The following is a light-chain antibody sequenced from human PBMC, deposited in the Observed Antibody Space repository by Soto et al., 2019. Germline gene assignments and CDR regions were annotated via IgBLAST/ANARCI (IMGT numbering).Light chain of an antibody. CDR1: QSVSANY. J-gene: IGKJ3*01. Sequence: EVVLTQSPATLSLSPGERATLSCRANQSVSANYLAWYQQKPGQAPRLLIYGASSRATGIPDRFSGSGSGTYFTLTSSRLEPEDFAVFYCHQYGCSPFTFGPGTKVDIK. V-gene: IGKV3-20*01. CDR3: HQYGCSPFT. CDR2: GAS.